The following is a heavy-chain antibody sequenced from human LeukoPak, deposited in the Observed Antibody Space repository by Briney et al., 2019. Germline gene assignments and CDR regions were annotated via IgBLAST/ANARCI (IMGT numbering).Heavy chain of an antibody. J-gene: IGHJ6*03. Sequence: GGSLRLSCAASGFTFTIYGMHWARQAPGKGLEWVAVIWYDGSDKYYADSVKGRFTISRDNSKNTLYLQMNSLRAEDTAVYYCARGSGHYYYYMDVWGKGTTVTVSS. V-gene: IGHV3-33*01. CDR1: GFTFTIYG. CDR2: IWYDGSDK. CDR3: ARGSGHYYYYMDV.